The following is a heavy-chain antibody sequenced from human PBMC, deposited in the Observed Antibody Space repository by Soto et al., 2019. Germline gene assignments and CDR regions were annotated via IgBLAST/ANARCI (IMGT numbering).Heavy chain of an antibody. J-gene: IGHJ4*02. CDR3: ARSIVVVTALDY. CDR1: GYTFTSYA. V-gene: IGHV1-3*05. CDR2: TNAGNGNT. D-gene: IGHD2-21*02. Sequence: QVQLVQSGAEEKKPGASVKVSCKASGYTFTSYAMHWVRQAPGQRLEWMGWTNAGNGNTKYSQKCQGRVTITRETSPSTAKMERSSLRSEDTAVYYCARSIVVVTALDYWGQGTLVTVSS.